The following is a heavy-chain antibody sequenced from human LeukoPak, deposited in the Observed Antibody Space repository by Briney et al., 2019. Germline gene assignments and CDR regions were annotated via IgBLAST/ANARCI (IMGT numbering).Heavy chain of an antibody. CDR1: GFTFNDYY. V-gene: IGHV3-11*04. CDR2: ISAGGYPI. CDR3: VMTAGPPTDH. Sequence: GGSLRLSCTGSGFTFNDYYMSWVRQAPGKGLEWLSFISAGGYPIYYADSVRGRFTISRDTAKNSLYLQMNNLRVEDTAVYYCVMTAGPPTDHWGQGALVTVSS. J-gene: IGHJ4*01.